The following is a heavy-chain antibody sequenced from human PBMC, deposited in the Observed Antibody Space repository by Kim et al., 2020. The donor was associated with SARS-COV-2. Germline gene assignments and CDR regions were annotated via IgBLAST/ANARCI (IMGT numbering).Heavy chain of an antibody. CDR3: ARRSGSYANDY. V-gene: IGHV4-31*02. D-gene: IGHD1-26*01. J-gene: IGHJ4*02. Sequence: TEDNPALKARVTISVDTSKNQSSLKINSVTAADTAVYYCARRSGSYANDYWGQGTLVTVSS. CDR2: T.